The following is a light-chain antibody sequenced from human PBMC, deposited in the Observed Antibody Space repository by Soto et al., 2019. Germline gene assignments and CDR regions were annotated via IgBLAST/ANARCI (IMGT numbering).Light chain of an antibody. CDR2: EVS. V-gene: IGLV2-8*01. CDR3: SSYTGSSNLV. Sequence: QSVLTQPPSASGSPGQSVTISCTGTSSDVGGYNYVSWYQQHPGKAPKLMIYEVSKRPSGVPDRFSGSKSGNTASLTGSGLQAEDEADYYCSSYTGSSNLVFGGGTKLTVL. J-gene: IGLJ3*02. CDR1: SSDVGGYNY.